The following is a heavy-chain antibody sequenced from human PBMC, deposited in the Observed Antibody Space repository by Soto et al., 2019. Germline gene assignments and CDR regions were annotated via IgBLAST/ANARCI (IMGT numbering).Heavy chain of an antibody. Sequence: GGCLRLSCAASGFAFSGYGMHWVRQAPGKGLEWVAFIWFDGSDALYSDSVKGRFTISRDNSKNTLFLQLNSLRGDDTAVYYCAREGYCSGGGCSGGMDVWGQGTTVTVSS. V-gene: IGHV3-33*01. D-gene: IGHD2-15*01. J-gene: IGHJ6*02. CDR2: IWFDGSDA. CDR3: AREGYCSGGGCSGGMDV. CDR1: GFAFSGYG.